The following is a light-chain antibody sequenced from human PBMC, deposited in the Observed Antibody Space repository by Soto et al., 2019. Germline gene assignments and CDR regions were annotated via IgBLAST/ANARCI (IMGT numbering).Light chain of an antibody. V-gene: IGLV2-11*01. Sequence: QCALTQPRSVSGSPGQSVTISCTGTSSDVGGYDYVSWYQQHPGKAPKLMIYDVSKRPSGVPDRFSGSKSGNTASLTISGLQAEDEAEYYCCSYAGNYTLLFGGGTKLTVL. CDR2: DVS. J-gene: IGLJ2*01. CDR3: CSYAGNYTLL. CDR1: SSDVGGYDY.